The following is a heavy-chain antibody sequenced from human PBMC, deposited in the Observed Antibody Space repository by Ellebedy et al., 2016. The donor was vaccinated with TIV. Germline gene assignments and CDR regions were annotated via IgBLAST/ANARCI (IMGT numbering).Heavy chain of an antibody. CDR1: GGSISSYY. CDR2: IYYSGST. J-gene: IGHJ4*02. Sequence: SETLSLTCTVSGGSISSYYWSWIRQPPGKGLEWIGYIYYSGSTNYNPSLKSRVTISVDTSKNQFSLKLSSVTAADTAVYYCARRAHLGFDYWGQGTLVTVSS. V-gene: IGHV4-59*08. CDR3: ARRAHLGFDY.